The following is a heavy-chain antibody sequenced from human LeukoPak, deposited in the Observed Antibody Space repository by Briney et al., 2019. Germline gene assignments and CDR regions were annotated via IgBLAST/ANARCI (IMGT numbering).Heavy chain of an antibody. D-gene: IGHD4-23*01. Sequence: PSETLSLTCTVSGGSISSYYWSWIRQPPGKGLEWIGYIYYSGSTNYNPSLKSRVTISVDTSKNQFSLKLSSVSAADTAVYYCARDSVVTENYSDYWGQGTLVTVSS. CDR2: IYYSGST. J-gene: IGHJ4*02. CDR1: GGSISSYY. CDR3: ARDSVVTENYSDY. V-gene: IGHV4-59*01.